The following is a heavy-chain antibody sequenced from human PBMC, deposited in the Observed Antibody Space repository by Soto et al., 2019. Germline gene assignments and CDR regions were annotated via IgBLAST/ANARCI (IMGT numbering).Heavy chain of an antibody. D-gene: IGHD3-3*01. CDR3: DRGGGYDSFDF. V-gene: IGHV4-30-2*06. J-gene: IGHJ4*02. CDR1: GVTISYGGYS. CDR2: ISHVETT. Sequence: SETLSLTCSVSGVTISYGGYSWSWIRQSPGKGLEWLGYISHVETTYYNPSFQSRLSLSIDRTRNQFSLSLSSVTAADKAVYYCDRGGGYDSFDFWGQGIKVTVYS.